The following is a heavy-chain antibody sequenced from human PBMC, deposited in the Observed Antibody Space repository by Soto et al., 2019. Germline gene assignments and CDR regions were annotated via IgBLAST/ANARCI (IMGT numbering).Heavy chain of an antibody. V-gene: IGHV3-7*01. CDR3: ARVGDSSGYGNWFDP. CDR2: IKQVGSEK. J-gene: IGHJ5*02. Sequence: EVQLVESGGGLVQPGGSLRLSCAASGFTFSSYWMSWVRQAPGKGLEWVANIKQVGSEKYYVDSVKGRFTISRDNAKNSLYLQMNSLRAEDTAVYYCARVGDSSGYGNWFDPWGQGTLVTVSS. D-gene: IGHD3-22*01. CDR1: GFTFSSYW.